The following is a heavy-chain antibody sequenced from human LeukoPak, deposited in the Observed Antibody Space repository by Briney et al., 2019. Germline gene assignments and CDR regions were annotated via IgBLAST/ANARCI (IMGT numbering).Heavy chain of an antibody. CDR2: IKQDGSEK. CDR1: GFTFSTYW. D-gene: IGHD6-13*01. Sequence: GGSLRLSFAASGFTFSTYWMSWVRKAPGKGLEWVANIKQDGSEKYYVDSVKGRFTISRDNAKNSLYLQMNGLRAEDTAMYYCARDSAGNDYWGQGTLVTVSS. J-gene: IGHJ4*02. V-gene: IGHV3-7*01. CDR3: ARDSAGNDY.